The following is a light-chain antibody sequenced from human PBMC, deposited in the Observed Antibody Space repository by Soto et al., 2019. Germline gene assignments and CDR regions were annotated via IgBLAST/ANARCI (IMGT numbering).Light chain of an antibody. CDR2: EVS. Sequence: QYALTQPASVSGSLGQSITISCTGTSSDVGDYNYVSWYQQHPGKAPKVMIYEVSNRPSGVSNRFSGSKSGNTASLTISGLQAEDEAYYYCSSYTYTSALDGVFGGGTKLTVL. V-gene: IGLV2-14*01. CDR1: SSDVGDYNY. J-gene: IGLJ3*02. CDR3: SSYTYTSALDGV.